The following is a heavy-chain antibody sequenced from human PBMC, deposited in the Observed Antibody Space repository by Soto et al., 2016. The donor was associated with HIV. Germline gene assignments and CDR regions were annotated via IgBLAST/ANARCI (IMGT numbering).Heavy chain of an antibody. CDR3: GGLSDLRSRVYCSGFDCYPDSYYYMDI. D-gene: IGHD2-15*01. J-gene: IGHJ6*03. CDR1: GFNIGGHS. V-gene: IGHV3-21*01. CDR2: ISPTSNRV. Sequence: ERNLVESGGGLVKPGESLRLSCVASGFNIGGHSLGWVRQAPGRGLQWVASISPTSNRVYYGDAMGGRFTVSRNNAKNSLFLQINSLGNADTAVYFCGGLSDLRSRVYCSGFDCYPDSYYYMDIWGKGTTVIVSS.